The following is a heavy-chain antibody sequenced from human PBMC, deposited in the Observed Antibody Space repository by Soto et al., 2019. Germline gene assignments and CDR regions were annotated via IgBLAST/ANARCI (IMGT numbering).Heavy chain of an antibody. Sequence: GGALRHSWAASGFTFSSYGMHWVRHVPGQGLEWVAVIWYDGSIKYYADSVKGRFTISRDNSKNTLYLQMNSLRAEDTAVYYCARDLQNTSIAAVVGPPWYYYYGMDVWGQGTTVTVSS. CDR2: IWYDGSIK. J-gene: IGHJ6*02. CDR1: GFTFSSYG. D-gene: IGHD6-13*01. V-gene: IGHV3-33*01. CDR3: ARDLQNTSIAAVVGPPWYYYYGMDV.